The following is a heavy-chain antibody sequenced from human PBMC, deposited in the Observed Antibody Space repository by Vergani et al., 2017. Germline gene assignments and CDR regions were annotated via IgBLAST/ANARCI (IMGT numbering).Heavy chain of an antibody. CDR3: AKANPRNSGYDYLYCYHAMDV. J-gene: IGHJ6*02. D-gene: IGHD5-12*01. V-gene: IGHV3-23*01. CDR2: ISGSGGST. CDR1: GFTFNHYA. Sequence: EVQLLESGGDLVQPGGSLRLSCAASGFTFNHYAMNWVRQVPGKGLEWVSGISGSGGSTYYAGSVKGRFTITRDSSKTTLYLQMNSLSAGDTAVYYCAKANPRNSGYDYLYCYHAMDVWGQETTVTVSS.